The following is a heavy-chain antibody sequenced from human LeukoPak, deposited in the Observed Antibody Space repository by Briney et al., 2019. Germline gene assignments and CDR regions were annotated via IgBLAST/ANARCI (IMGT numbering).Heavy chain of an antibody. D-gene: IGHD5-18*01. CDR1: GYTFTNFH. Sequence: ASVKVSCKASGYTFTNFHITWVRQAPGQGLEWMGWISGYNGNTNYAQKLQGRVTMTTDTSTSTAYMELRSLRSDDTAVYYCARVLDSDTAMVNDYYYYMDVWGKGTTVTVSS. V-gene: IGHV1-18*01. J-gene: IGHJ6*03. CDR3: ARVLDSDTAMVNDYYYYMDV. CDR2: ISGYNGNT.